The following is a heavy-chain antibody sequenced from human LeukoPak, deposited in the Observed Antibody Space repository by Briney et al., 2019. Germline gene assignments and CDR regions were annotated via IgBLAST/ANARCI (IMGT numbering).Heavy chain of an antibody. CDR1: GYTFTSYY. CDR2: INPSGGST. J-gene: IGHJ4*02. D-gene: IGHD3-22*01. V-gene: IGHV1-46*01. CDR3: ARPPAEGYYFDY. Sequence: ASVKVSCKASGYTFTSYYMHWVRQAPGQGLEWMGIINPSGGSTSYAQKFQGRVTMTRDMSTSTVYMELSSLRSEDMAVYYCARPPAEGYYFDYWGQGTLVTVSS.